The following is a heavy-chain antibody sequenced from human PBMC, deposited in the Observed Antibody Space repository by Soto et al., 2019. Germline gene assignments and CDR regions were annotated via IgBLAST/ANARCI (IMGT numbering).Heavy chain of an antibody. CDR3: ARDRRGRYDFWSGYWYYGMDV. CDR2: IYTSGST. D-gene: IGHD3-3*01. CDR1: GGSISGYY. Sequence: SETLSLTCTVSGGSISGYYWSWIRQPAGKGLEWIGRIYTSGSTNYNPSLKSRVTMSVDTSKNQFSLKLSSVTAADTAVYYCARDRRGRYDFWSGYWYYGMDVWGQGTTVTVSS. V-gene: IGHV4-4*07. J-gene: IGHJ6*02.